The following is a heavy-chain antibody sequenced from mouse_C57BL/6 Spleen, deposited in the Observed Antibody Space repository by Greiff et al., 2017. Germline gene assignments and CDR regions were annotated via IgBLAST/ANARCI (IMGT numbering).Heavy chain of an antibody. D-gene: IGHD6-2*01. V-gene: IGHV1-42*01. CDR1: GYSFTGYY. CDR2: INPSTGGT. J-gene: IGHJ3*01. Sequence: VQLQQSGPELVKPGASVKISCKASGYSFTGYYMNWVKQSPEKSLEWIGEINPSTGGTTYNQKFKAKATLTVDKSSSTAYMQLKSLTSEDSAVYYCAKSVSFAYWGQGTLVTVSA. CDR3: AKSVSFAY.